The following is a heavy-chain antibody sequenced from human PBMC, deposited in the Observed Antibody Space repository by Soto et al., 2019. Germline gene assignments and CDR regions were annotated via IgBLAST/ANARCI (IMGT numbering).Heavy chain of an antibody. Sequence: GGSLRLSCAASGFTFDDYGMSWVRQAPGKGLEWVSGINWNGGSTGYADSVKGRFTISRDNAKNSLYLQMNSLRAEDTAVYYCARHGYNYGGGYFDYWGQGTLVTVSS. CDR1: GFTFDDYG. CDR3: ARHGYNYGGGYFDY. D-gene: IGHD5-18*01. J-gene: IGHJ4*02. V-gene: IGHV3-20*04. CDR2: INWNGGST.